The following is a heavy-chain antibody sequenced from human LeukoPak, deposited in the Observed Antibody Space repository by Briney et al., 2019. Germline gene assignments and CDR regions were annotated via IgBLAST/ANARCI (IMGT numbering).Heavy chain of an antibody. J-gene: IGHJ3*02. Sequence: GGSLRLSCAASGFTFSGSAMHWVRQASRKGLEWVGRIRSKANSYATAYAASVKGRFTISRDDSKNTAYLQMNSLKTEDTAVHYCTRRLTGLWAFDIWGQGTMVTVSS. CDR2: IRSKANSYAT. CDR3: TRRLTGLWAFDI. V-gene: IGHV3-73*01. CDR1: GFTFSGSA. D-gene: IGHD3-9*01.